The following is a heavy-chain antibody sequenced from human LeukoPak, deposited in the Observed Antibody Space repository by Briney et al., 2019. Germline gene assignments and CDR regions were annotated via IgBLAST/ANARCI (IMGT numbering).Heavy chain of an antibody. J-gene: IGHJ5*02. CDR1: GYTFTSYA. Sequence: GASVKVSCKASGYTFTSYAMNWVRQAPGQGLEWMGWINTNTGNPTYAQGFTGRFVFSLDTSVSTAYLQIDSLKPEDSAVYFCARETSGWPNWFDPWGQGTLVTVSS. D-gene: IGHD3-22*01. CDR2: INTNTGNP. V-gene: IGHV7-4-1*01. CDR3: ARETSGWPNWFDP.